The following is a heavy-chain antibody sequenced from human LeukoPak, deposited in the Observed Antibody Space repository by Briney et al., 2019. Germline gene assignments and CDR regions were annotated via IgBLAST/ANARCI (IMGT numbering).Heavy chain of an antibody. Sequence: PGGSLRLSCAASGFTVSNNYMTWARQAPGKGLEWVSVIYSGGSTYYADSVKGRFTLSRDNPKNTLYLQMNSLGAEDTAVYYCARTPVYGFWSGYYYDYWGQGTLVTVSS. CDR1: GFTVSNNY. J-gene: IGHJ4*02. CDR3: ARTPVYGFWSGYYYDY. CDR2: IYSGGST. V-gene: IGHV3-53*01. D-gene: IGHD3-3*01.